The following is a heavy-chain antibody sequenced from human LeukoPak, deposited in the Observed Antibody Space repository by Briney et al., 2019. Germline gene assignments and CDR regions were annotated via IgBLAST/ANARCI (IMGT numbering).Heavy chain of an antibody. Sequence: PSETLSLTCAVYGGSFSGYYWSWIRQPPGKGLEWIGEINHSGSTNYNPSLKSRVTISVDTSKNQFSLKLSSVTAADTAVYYCARTSGTRDGYNYRAKTGWFDPWGQGTLVTVSS. V-gene: IGHV4-34*01. D-gene: IGHD5-24*01. CDR3: ARTSGTRDGYNYRAKTGWFDP. CDR2: INHSGST. J-gene: IGHJ5*02. CDR1: GGSFSGYY.